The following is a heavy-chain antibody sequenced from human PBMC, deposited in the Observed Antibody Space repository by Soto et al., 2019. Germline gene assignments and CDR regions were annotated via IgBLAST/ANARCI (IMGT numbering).Heavy chain of an antibody. Sequence: QVQLVESGGGLVKPGGSLRLSCAASGFTFSDYYMSWIRQAPGKGLEWVSYISSSGSGGSTYYADSVKGRFTISRDNSKNTLYLQMNSLRAEDTAVYYCAKSLKDYYDSSGYYYVPWFDPWGQGTLVTVSS. J-gene: IGHJ5*02. CDR2: ISSSGSGGST. CDR1: GFTFSDYY. CDR3: AKSLKDYYDSSGYYYVPWFDP. D-gene: IGHD3-22*01. V-gene: IGHV3-11*01.